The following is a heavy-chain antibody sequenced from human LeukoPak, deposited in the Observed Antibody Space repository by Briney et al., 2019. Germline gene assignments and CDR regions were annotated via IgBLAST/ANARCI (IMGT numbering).Heavy chain of an antibody. D-gene: IGHD5-18*01. Sequence: SETLSLTCAVYGGSFSGYYWSWIRQPPGKGLEWIGEINHSGSTNYNPSLKSRVTISVDTSKNQFSLKLSSVTAADTAVYYCARARGYSYGCFDYWGQGTLVTVS. V-gene: IGHV4-34*01. CDR2: INHSGST. CDR1: GGSFSGYY. CDR3: ARARGYSYGCFDY. J-gene: IGHJ4*02.